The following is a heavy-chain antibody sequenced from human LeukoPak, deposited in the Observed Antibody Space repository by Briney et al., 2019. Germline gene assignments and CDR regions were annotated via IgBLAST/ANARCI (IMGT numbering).Heavy chain of an antibody. J-gene: IGHJ4*02. D-gene: IGHD3-16*01. CDR2: LSPFGAT. V-gene: IGHV4-30-2*06. CDR1: GGSISSGGYY. CDR3: SRRFGAGDPTDY. Sequence: SETLSLTCTVSGGSISSGGYYWNWIRQSPGKGLEWIGYLSPFGATYKPSLRGRVTISVDESKNQFSLKLTVTAADTAVYYCSRRFGAGDPTDYWGQGTLVTVSS.